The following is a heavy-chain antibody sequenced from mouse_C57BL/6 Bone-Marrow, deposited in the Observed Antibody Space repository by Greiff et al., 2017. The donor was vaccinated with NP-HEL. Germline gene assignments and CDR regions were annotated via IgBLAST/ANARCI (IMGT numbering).Heavy chain of an antibody. CDR2: IDPETGGT. CDR1: GYTFTDYE. D-gene: IGHD2-3*01. Sequence: QVQLQQSGAELVRPGASVTLSCKASGYTFTDYEMHWVKQTPVHGLEWIGAIDPETGGTAYNQKFKGKAILTADKSSSTAYMEIRRLTSGDSAVYYCTRSDDGYYRYWFAYWGQGTLVTVSA. J-gene: IGHJ3*01. CDR3: TRSDDGYYRYWFAY. V-gene: IGHV1-15*01.